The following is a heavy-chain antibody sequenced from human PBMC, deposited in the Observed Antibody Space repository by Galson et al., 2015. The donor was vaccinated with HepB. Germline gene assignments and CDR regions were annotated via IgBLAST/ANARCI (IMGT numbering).Heavy chain of an antibody. D-gene: IGHD2-2*01. CDR2: IIGSRGST. Sequence: SLRLSCTASGFTFSSYAMSWVRQAPGKGLEWVSGIIGSRGSTYYAQYVQGRFTITTDNSTNTLYLEMNSLRSEDTAVYYRAKDRAAALRKPNWFDPWGQGTLVTVSS. J-gene: IGHJ5*02. CDR3: AKDRAAALRKPNWFDP. CDR1: GFTFSSYA. V-gene: IGHV3-23*01.